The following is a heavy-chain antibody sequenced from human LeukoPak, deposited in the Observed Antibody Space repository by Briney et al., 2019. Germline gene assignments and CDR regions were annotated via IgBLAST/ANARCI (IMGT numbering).Heavy chain of an antibody. CDR3: ARDPGYSSGWYLGY. CDR2: ISYDGSNK. V-gene: IGHV3-30-3*01. D-gene: IGHD6-19*01. J-gene: IGHJ4*02. CDR1: GFTFSSYA. Sequence: GGSLRLSCAASGFTFSSYAMHWVRQAPGKGLEWVAVISYDGSNKYYADSVKGRFTISRDNSKNTLYLQMNSLRAEDTAVYYCARDPGYSSGWYLGYWGQGTLVTVSS.